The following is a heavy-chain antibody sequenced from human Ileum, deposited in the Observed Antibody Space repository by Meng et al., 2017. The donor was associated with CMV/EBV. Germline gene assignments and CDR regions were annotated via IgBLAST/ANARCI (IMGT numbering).Heavy chain of an antibody. J-gene: IGHJ5*02. V-gene: IGHV4-39*06. D-gene: IGHD3-22*01. CDR2: IYYAGGA. Sequence: SGDHWAWIRQPPGKGLEWIGSIYYAGGAYYSPSLASRVTMSVDTTKNQFALRLSSVTAADTAVYYCAKDLPTMITPAGFGYIRFDPWGQGTLVTVSS. CDR1: SGDH. CDR3: AKDLPTMITPAGFGYIRFDP.